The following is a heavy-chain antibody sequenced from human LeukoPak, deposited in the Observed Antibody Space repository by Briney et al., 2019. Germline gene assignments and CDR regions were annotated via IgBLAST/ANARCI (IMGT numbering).Heavy chain of an antibody. CDR3: ARPGGSYDGYFDY. D-gene: IGHD1-26*01. CDR2: IYYSGST. J-gene: IGHJ4*02. Sequence: TSETLSLTCTVSGGSISSNSYYWGWIRQPLGKGLEWIGSIYYSGSTYYNPSLKSRVTISVDTSKNQFSLKLTSVTAADTAVYYCARPGGSYDGYFDYWGQGTLVTVSS. CDR1: GGSISSNSYY. V-gene: IGHV4-39*01.